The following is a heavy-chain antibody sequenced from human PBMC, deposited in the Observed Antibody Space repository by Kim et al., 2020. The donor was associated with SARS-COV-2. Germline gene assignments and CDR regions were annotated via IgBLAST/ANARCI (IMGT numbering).Heavy chain of an antibody. CDR2: ISGSGAGT. V-gene: IGHV3-23*01. CDR3: AKAGSSTSGPNWFDP. J-gene: IGHJ5*02. Sequence: GGSLRLSCAASGFTFSSYAMSWVRQAPGKGLEWVSAISGSGAGTYYADSVKGRFTISRDNSKNTLYLQMNSLRAEDTAVYYCAKAGSSTSGPNWFDPWGQGTLVTVSS. D-gene: IGHD2-2*01. CDR1: GFTFSSYA.